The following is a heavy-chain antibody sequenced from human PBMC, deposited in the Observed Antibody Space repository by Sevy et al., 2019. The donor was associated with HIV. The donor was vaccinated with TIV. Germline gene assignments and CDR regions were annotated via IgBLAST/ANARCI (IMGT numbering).Heavy chain of an antibody. CDR1: GGTFSSYA. J-gene: IGHJ6*02. D-gene: IGHD3-3*01. V-gene: IGHV1-69*13. Sequence: ASVKVSCKASGGTFSSYAISWVRQAPGQGLEWMGGIIPIFGTGNYAQKFQGRVTITADESTSTAYMELSSLRSEDTAVYYCARGTIFGVVIGYYYYGMDIWGQGTTVTVSS. CDR3: ARGTIFGVVIGYYYYGMDI. CDR2: IIPIFGTG.